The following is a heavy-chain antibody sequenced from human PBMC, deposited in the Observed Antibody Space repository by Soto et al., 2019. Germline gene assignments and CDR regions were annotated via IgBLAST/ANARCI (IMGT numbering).Heavy chain of an antibody. CDR2: IYWDVDQ. D-gene: IGHD4-17*01. CDR3: ALAGDYELLSFDL. V-gene: IGHV2-5*02. Sequence: PTQTLTHTSAFCGCAPSTTSLGAAWISQPPEKALEWLALIYWDVDQRYSPSLKDRLTISKDTSRSRVVLTISNMNPEDTGTYFCALAGDYELLSFDLWGPGNLVTVS. CDR1: GCAPSTTSLG. J-gene: IGHJ4*02.